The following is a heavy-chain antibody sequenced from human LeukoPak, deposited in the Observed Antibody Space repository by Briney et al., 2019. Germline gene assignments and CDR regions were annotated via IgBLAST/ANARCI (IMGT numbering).Heavy chain of an antibody. CDR1: GFTFSSYA. CDR3: VKDLFGGYCSGGSCYRYDY. V-gene: IGHV3-23*01. Sequence: GGSLRLSCTASGFTFSSYAMSWVRQAPGKGLEWVSAISGSGGSTYYADSVKGRFTISRDNSKNTLYLQMSSLRAEDTAVYYCVKDLFGGYCSGGSCYRYDYWGQGTLVTVSS. J-gene: IGHJ4*02. CDR2: ISGSGGST. D-gene: IGHD2-15*01.